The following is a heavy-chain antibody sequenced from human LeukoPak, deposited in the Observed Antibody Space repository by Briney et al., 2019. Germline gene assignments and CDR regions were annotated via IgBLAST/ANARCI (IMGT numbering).Heavy chain of an antibody. CDR3: ARMRGPTTGALDI. J-gene: IGHJ3*02. CDR1: GFTFITYT. V-gene: IGHV3-48*02. CDR2: ISSSSSTK. Sequence: GGSLRLSCVASGFTFITYTMNWVRQAPGKGLEWVSSISSSSSTKYYADSVKGRFTISRDNAKNSQYLQVSSLRDEDTAIYYCARMRGPTTGALDIWGPGTMVAVSS. D-gene: IGHD1-26*01.